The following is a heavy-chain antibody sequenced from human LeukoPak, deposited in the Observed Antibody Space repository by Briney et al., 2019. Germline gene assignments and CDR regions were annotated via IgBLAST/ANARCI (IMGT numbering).Heavy chain of an antibody. V-gene: IGHV3-48*04. CDR1: GLTFSNYG. J-gene: IGHJ4*02. Sequence: GGSLRLSCAASGLTFSNYGMNWVRQAPGKGLEWISYINSNSDTVHYSNSVEGRFTISRDNAKNSLYLQMNSLRAEDTAMYYCAKDLERHIVVVTASAVDYWGQGTLVTVSS. D-gene: IGHD2-21*02. CDR2: INSNSDTV. CDR3: AKDLERHIVVVTASAVDY.